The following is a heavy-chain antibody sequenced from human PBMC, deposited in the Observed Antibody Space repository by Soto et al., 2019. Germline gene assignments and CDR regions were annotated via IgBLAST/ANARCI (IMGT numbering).Heavy chain of an antibody. D-gene: IGHD2-15*01. Sequence: SETLSLTCDVSGGSVSIGTYSWNWIRQPPGKGLEWIGYIYHSGSFYYNPSLKSRVTISIDRSKNQFSLNLNSVTAADTAVYYCARTSGYCSGGTRFPFDYWGRGTLVTVS. V-gene: IGHV4-30-2*01. J-gene: IGHJ4*02. CDR1: GGSVSIGTYS. CDR2: IYHSGSF. CDR3: ARTSGYCSGGTRFPFDY.